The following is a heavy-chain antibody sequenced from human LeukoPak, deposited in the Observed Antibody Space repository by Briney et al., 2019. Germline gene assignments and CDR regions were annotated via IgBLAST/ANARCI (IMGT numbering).Heavy chain of an antibody. CDR2: INTDGTNT. J-gene: IGHJ4*02. V-gene: IGHV3-74*03. D-gene: IGHD1-14*01. CDR1: GFTFSNSW. CDR3: ARDQTQTGPTTVDY. Sequence: QPGGSLRLSCVASGFTFSNSWMHWVRQTPGKGLLRVSRINTDGTNTKYADSVKGRFTISRDNAKNTLYLQMNTLRAEDTAVYYCARDQTQTGPTTVDYWGQGTLVTVSS.